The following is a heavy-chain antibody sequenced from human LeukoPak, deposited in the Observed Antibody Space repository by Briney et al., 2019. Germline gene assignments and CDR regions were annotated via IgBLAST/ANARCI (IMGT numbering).Heavy chain of an antibody. Sequence: GGSLRLSCAASEFTFSSYAMSWVRQAPGKGLEWVSTISGSGGVTYYADSVKGRFTISRDNSKNTLYLQMNSLRAEDTALYYCVRVARLVDYWGQGTRVTVSS. V-gene: IGHV3-23*01. CDR2: ISGSGGVT. CDR3: VRVARLVDY. J-gene: IGHJ4*02. CDR1: EFTFSSYA. D-gene: IGHD4-11*01.